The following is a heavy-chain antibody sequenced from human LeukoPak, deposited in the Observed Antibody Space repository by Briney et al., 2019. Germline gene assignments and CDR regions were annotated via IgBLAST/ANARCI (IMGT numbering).Heavy chain of an antibody. Sequence: GASLRLSCAASGFTFSSYAMCWVRQAPGKGPEWVSGITESGDITYYADSVKCRFTISRDNSKNTLYLQMNSLRAGDTAKYYCAKYCSGATCSGYWGQGTLVTVSS. J-gene: IGHJ4*02. D-gene: IGHD2-15*01. CDR2: ITESGDIT. V-gene: IGHV3-23*01. CDR3: AKYCSGATCSGY. CDR1: GFTFSSYA.